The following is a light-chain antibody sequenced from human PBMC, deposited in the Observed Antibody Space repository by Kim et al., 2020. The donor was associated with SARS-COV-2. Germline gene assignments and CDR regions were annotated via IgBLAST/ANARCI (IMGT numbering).Light chain of an antibody. CDR1: QGISNY. J-gene: IGKJ1*01. CDR2: TAS. CDR3: QKYNSAPET. Sequence: DIQMTQSPSSLSASVGDRVTITCRASQGISNYVAWYQQKPGKVPKLLIYTASTLQSGVPSRFSGSGSGTDFTLTISSLQTEDVATYYCQKYNSAPETFGQETKVDIK. V-gene: IGKV1-27*01.